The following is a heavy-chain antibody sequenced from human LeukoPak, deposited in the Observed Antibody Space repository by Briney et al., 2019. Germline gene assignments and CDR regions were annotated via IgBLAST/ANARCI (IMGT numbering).Heavy chain of an antibody. D-gene: IGHD2-15*01. J-gene: IGHJ3*02. V-gene: IGHV1-24*01. CDR2: FDPEDGET. CDR1: GYTLTELS. CDR3: ARDVMSDLSFHRILGYCSGGSCVVSFDI. Sequence: GASVKVSCKVSGYTLTELSMHWVRQAPGKGLEWMGGFDPEDGETIYAQKFQGRVTMTTDTSTSTAYMELRSLRSDDTAVYYCARDVMSDLSFHRILGYCSGGSCVVSFDIWGQGTMVTVSS.